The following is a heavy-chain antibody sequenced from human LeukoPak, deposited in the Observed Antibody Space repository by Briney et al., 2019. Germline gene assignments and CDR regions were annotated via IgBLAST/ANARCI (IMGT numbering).Heavy chain of an antibody. J-gene: IGHJ4*02. D-gene: IGHD2-2*01. CDR3: ARDEYCSSTSCSKGSNYFDY. CDR2: FNPNTGRP. CDR1: GYTFTSYY. Sequence: ASVKVSCKASGYTFTSYYIHWVRQAHGQGLEWMGVFNPNTGRPTYAQKFQGRVTMTSDTSTNTVYMEFSSLRSEDTAVYYCARDEYCSSTSCSKGSNYFDYWGQGTLVTVSS. V-gene: IGHV1-46*01.